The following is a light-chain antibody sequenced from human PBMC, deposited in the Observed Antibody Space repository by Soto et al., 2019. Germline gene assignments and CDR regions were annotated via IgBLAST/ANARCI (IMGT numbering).Light chain of an antibody. J-gene: IGKJ1*01. Sequence: DIQMTQSPSTLSGSVGDRVTITCRASQTISSWLAWDQQKPGKAPKLLIYKASTLKSGVPSRFSVSGSGTEFNLTISSLQADDFATYYCQHYNSYSEACGQGTKVELK. CDR3: QHYNSYSEA. CDR2: KAS. V-gene: IGKV1-5*03. CDR1: QTISSW.